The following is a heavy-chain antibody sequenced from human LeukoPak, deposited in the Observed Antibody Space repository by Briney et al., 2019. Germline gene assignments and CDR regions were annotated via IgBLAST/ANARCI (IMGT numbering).Heavy chain of an antibody. Sequence: ASVKVSCKASGYTFTSYGISWVRQAPGQGLEWMGWISAYNGNTNYAQKLQGRVTMTTDTSTSTAYMELRSLRSDDTAVYYCARDQPSDYYDSSGTDAFDIWGQGTMVTVSS. D-gene: IGHD3-22*01. CDR1: GYTFTSYG. V-gene: IGHV1-18*01. J-gene: IGHJ3*02. CDR3: ARDQPSDYYDSSGTDAFDI. CDR2: ISAYNGNT.